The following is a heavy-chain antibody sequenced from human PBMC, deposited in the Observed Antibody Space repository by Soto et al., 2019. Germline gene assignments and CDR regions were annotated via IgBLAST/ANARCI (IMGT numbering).Heavy chain of an antibody. J-gene: IGHJ4*02. CDR1: GYTFTSYY. CDR3: ARGITIFGVVIKGSLDY. CDR2: INPSGGST. V-gene: IGHV1-46*01. D-gene: IGHD3-3*01. Sequence: GASVKVSCKASGYTFTSYYMHWVRQAPGQGLEWMGIINPSGGSTSYAQKFQGRVTMTRDTSTSTVYMELSSLRSEDTAVYYCARGITIFGVVIKGSLDYWGQGTLVTVSS.